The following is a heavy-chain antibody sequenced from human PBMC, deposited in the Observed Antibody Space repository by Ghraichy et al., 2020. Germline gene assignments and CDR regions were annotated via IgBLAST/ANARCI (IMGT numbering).Heavy chain of an antibody. CDR2: IWYDGSKK. Sequence: GESLNISCAASGFMFRNYGIHWVRQAPGKGLEWVALIWYDGSKKYYADSVKGRFTISRDTSKNTVYLQMNSLRAEDTAVYYCVRDGAGTTPFDYWGQGALVTVSS. CDR1: GFMFRNYG. V-gene: IGHV3-33*01. J-gene: IGHJ4*02. D-gene: IGHD1-7*01. CDR3: VRDGAGTTPFDY.